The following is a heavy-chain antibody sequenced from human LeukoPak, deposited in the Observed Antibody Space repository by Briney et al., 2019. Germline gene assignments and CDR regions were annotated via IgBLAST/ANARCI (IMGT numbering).Heavy chain of an antibody. Sequence: KPSETLSLTCAVYGGSFSGYYWSWIRQSPGKGLEWIGEINHRGSTNYNPSLKSRVTISVDTSKNQFSLKLSSVTAADTAVYYCARLGGSGSYYFFAFDPWGQGTLVTVSS. J-gene: IGHJ5*02. CDR2: INHRGST. CDR1: GGSFSGYY. CDR3: ARLGGSGSYYFFAFDP. D-gene: IGHD3-10*01. V-gene: IGHV4-34*01.